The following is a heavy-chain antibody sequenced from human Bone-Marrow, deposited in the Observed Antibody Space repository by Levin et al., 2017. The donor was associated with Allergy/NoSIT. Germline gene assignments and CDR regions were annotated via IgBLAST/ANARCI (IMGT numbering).Heavy chain of an antibody. D-gene: IGHD3-9*01. CDR2: LYHGSRLSYTAST. V-gene: IGHV4-30-2*01. J-gene: IGHJ3*01. CDR1: GGSVHSGGYS. CDR3: ARGAYNHLTGYFLPDVFEL. Sequence: TSSETLSLTCTVSGGSVHSGGYSWGWVRQPPGRGLEFIGYLYHGSRLSYTASTYYNPSLEGRVTVSVDRSKNQFSLSLDAVTAADTAVYYCARGAYNHLTGYFLPDVFELWGPGTLVTVSS.